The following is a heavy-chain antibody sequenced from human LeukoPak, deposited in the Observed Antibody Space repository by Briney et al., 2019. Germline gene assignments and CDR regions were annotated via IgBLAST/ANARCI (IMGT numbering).Heavy chain of an antibody. J-gene: IGHJ4*02. Sequence: GASVKVSCKASGYTFNHNYLHWVRQAPGQGLEWMGIINPSGGSTSYAQKFQGRVTMTRDTSTSTVYMELSSLRSEDTAVYYCARVNTAMAKYYFDYWGQGTLVTVSS. CDR3: ARVNTAMAKYYFDY. CDR2: INPSGGST. V-gene: IGHV1-46*02. CDR1: GYTFNHNY. D-gene: IGHD5-18*01.